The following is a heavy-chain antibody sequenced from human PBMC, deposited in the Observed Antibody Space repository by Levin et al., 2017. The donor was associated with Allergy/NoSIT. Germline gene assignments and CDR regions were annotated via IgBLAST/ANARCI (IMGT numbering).Heavy chain of an antibody. CDR1: GFTFSSHD. V-gene: IGHV3-13*01. CDR2: IGAAGDT. Sequence: GESLISCAASGFTFSSHDMHWVRQGTGKGLEWVSAIGAAGDTYYQGSVKGRFTISRENAQNSLYLQMNSLRAGDTAVYYCARVQNTALDYWGQGTLVTVSS. CDR3: ARVQNTALDY. J-gene: IGHJ4*02. D-gene: IGHD2-2*02.